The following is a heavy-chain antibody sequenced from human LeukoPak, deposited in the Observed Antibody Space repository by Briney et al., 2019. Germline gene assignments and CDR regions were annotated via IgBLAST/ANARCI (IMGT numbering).Heavy chain of an antibody. CDR2: ISGSGGST. CDR1: GFTFSSSA. D-gene: IGHD6-6*01. V-gene: IGHV3-23*01. Sequence: GGSLRLSCAVSGFTFSSSAMNWVRQAPGKGLEWVSLISGSGGSTYYADSVKGRFTISRDNSKNTLYLQMNSLRAEDTAVYYCAKDSSSSDSYYGMDVWGQGTTVTVSS. CDR3: AKDSSSSDSYYGMDV. J-gene: IGHJ6*02.